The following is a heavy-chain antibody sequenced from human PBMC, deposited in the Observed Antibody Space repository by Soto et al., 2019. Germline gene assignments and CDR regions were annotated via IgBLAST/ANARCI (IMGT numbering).Heavy chain of an antibody. J-gene: IGHJ4*02. CDR1: GGTFSTYT. V-gene: IGHV1-69*01. Sequence: QVQLVQSGAEVKKPGCSVKVSCKASGGTFSTYTINWVRQAPGQGLEWMGGIIPVFGAANYAQKFPGRVTITADESTSTAYMELSSLRSDDTAVYYCATVLEGADYWGQGTLVTVSS. CDR3: ATVLEGADY. D-gene: IGHD3-16*01. CDR2: IIPVFGAA.